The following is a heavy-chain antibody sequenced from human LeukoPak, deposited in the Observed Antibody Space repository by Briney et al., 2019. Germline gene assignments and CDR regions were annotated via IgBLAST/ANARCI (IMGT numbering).Heavy chain of an antibody. J-gene: IGHJ4*02. CDR2: ISGSGGST. V-gene: IGHV3-23*01. CDR3: VKGGQRWLQFGFDY. D-gene: IGHD5-24*01. Sequence: PGGPLRLSCAASGFTFSTYAMSWVRQARGKGLEWVSAISGSGGSTYYADSVKGRFTISRDNSKNTLYLQMSSLRAEETAVYYCVKGGQRWLQFGFDYWGQGTLVTVSS. CDR1: GFTFSTYA.